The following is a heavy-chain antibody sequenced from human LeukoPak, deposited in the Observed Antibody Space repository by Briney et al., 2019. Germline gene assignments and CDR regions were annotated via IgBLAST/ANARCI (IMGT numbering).Heavy chain of an antibody. D-gene: IGHD3-10*01. CDR3: ARGGVLLWFGELLPINWFDP. CDR1: GGSFSGYY. Sequence: PSETLSLTCAVYGGSFSGYYWSWIRQPPGKGLEWIGEINHSGSTNYNPSLKSRVTISVDTSENQFSLRLSSVTAADTAVYYCARGGVLLWFGELLPINWFDPWGQGTLVTVSS. CDR2: INHSGST. V-gene: IGHV4-34*01. J-gene: IGHJ5*02.